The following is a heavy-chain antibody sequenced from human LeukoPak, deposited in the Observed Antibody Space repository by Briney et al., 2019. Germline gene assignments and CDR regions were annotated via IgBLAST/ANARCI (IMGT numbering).Heavy chain of an antibody. CDR2: MNPNSGNT. J-gene: IGHJ5*02. Sequence: GASVKVSCKASGYTFTSYDINWVRQATGQGLEWMGWMNPNSGNTGYAQKFQGRVTITRNTSISTAYMELSSLRSEDTAVYYCARGPSVDILTGYYISGNWFDPWGQGTLVTVSS. D-gene: IGHD3-9*01. CDR1: GYTFTSYD. V-gene: IGHV1-8*03. CDR3: ARGPSVDILTGYYISGNWFDP.